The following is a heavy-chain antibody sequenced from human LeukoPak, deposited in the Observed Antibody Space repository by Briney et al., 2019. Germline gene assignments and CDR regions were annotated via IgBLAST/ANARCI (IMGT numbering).Heavy chain of an antibody. CDR1: GGSISSGGYS. CDR2: IYHSGST. J-gene: IGHJ4*02. D-gene: IGHD6-13*01. CDR3: ARVGSSSWYYFDY. Sequence: SETLSLTCAVSGGSISSGGYSWSWIRQPPGKGLEWIGYIYHSGSTYYNPSLKSRVTISVDRSKNQISLKLSSVTAADTAVYYCARVGSSSWYYFDYWGQGTLVTVSS. V-gene: IGHV4-30-2*01.